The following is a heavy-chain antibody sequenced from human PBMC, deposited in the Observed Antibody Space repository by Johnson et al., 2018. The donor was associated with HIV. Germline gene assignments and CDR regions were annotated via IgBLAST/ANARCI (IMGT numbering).Heavy chain of an antibody. D-gene: IGHD6-13*01. Sequence: VQLVESGGGLVQPGRSLRLSCAASGFTFDDYAMHWVRQAPGKGLEWVSGISWNSGSIGYADSVKGRITISSDNAKNSLYLQMNSLRAEDTALYYCAKDKRAAAGTIFVHDAFDIWGQGTMVTVSS. CDR2: ISWNSGSI. CDR3: AKDKRAAAGTIFVHDAFDI. J-gene: IGHJ3*02. CDR1: GFTFDDYA. V-gene: IGHV3-9*01.